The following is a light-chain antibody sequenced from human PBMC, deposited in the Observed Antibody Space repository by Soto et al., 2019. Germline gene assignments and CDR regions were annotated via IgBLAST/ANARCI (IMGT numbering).Light chain of an antibody. CDR1: SSDVGGSNY. J-gene: IGLJ1*01. V-gene: IGLV2-14*01. CDR2: DVS. CDR3: SSYTSSSTYV. Sequence: QSVLIQPASVSGSPGQSITISCTGTSSDVGGSNYVSWYQQHPGKAPKLIISDVSYRPSGVSNRFSGSKSGNTASLTISGLQVEDEADYYCSSYTSSSTYVFGTGTKVTVL.